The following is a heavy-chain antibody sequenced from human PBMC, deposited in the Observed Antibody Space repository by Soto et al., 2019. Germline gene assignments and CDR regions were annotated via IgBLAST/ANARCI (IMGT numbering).Heavy chain of an antibody. CDR2: IVPIFGTA. Sequence: QVQLVQSGAEVKKPGSSVKVSCKASGGTFSSYAIIWVRQAPGQGLEWMGEIVPIFGTANCAYKFQGRITITADESTSTAYMELSSLTSEDTAVYYCAWAWGRAHDYWGQGTLVTVAS. V-gene: IGHV1-69*12. CDR3: AWAWGRAHDY. D-gene: IGHD3-16*01. J-gene: IGHJ4*02. CDR1: GGTFSSYA.